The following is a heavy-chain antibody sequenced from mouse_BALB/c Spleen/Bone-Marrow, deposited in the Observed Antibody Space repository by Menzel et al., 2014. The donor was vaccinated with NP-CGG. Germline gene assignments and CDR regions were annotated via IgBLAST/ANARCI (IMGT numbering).Heavy chain of an antibody. V-gene: IGHV1-18*01. Sequence: EVMLVESGPELVKPGASVKISCKTSGYTFTEYTMHWVKQSHGKSLEWIGGINPNNGGTSYNQKFKGKATLTVDKSSSTAYMELRSLTSEDSAVYYCARNYRYDGSWFAYWGQGTLVTVSA. J-gene: IGHJ3*01. D-gene: IGHD2-14*01. CDR1: GYTFTEYT. CDR2: INPNNGGT. CDR3: ARNYRYDGSWFAY.